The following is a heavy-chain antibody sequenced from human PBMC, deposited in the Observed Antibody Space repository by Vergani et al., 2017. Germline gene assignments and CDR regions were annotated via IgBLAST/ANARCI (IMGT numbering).Heavy chain of an antibody. CDR1: GYTFTSYG. V-gene: IGHV1-18*01. CDR2: ISAYNGNT. J-gene: IGHJ6*03. CDR3: ARAYTVVPAAMSPKREPRSYYYMDV. Sequence: QVQLVQSGAEVKKPGASVKVSCKASGYTFTSYGISWVRQAPGQGLEWMGWISAYNGNTNYAQKLQGRVTMTTDTSTSTAYMELRSLRSDDTAVYYCARAYTVVPAAMSPKREPRSYYYMDVWGKGTTVTVSS. D-gene: IGHD2-2*01.